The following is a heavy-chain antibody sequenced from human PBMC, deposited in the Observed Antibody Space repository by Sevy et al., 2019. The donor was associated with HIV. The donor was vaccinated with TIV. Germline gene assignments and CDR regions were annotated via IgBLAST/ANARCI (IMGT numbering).Heavy chain of an antibody. V-gene: IGHV3-7*01. CDR2: MKQDGSEK. CDR3: VREGLGGFSYSLDC. Sequence: GGSLRLSCAASGFTFSSYWMSWVRQAPGKGLEWVATMKQDGSEKYYVDSVKGRFTISRDNDKHSLYLQMNSLRAEDTAVYYCVREGLGGFSYSLDCWGQGTLVTVSS. D-gene: IGHD5-18*01. J-gene: IGHJ4*02. CDR1: GFTFSSYW.